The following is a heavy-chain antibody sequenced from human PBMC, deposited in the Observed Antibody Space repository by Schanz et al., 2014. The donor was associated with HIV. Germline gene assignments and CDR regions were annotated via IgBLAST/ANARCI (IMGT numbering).Heavy chain of an antibody. CDR3: ARVGYGGNSDWFDP. D-gene: IGHD2-21*02. J-gene: IGHJ5*02. Sequence: QVQLQESGPRLVKPSQTLSLTCTVSGASISSDGYYWSWIRQHPGRGLEWIGYIYYSGSTFYNPSLKSRVAMSVDTSKNQFSLRLSSVTAADTAVYYCARVGYGGNSDWFDPWGQGTLVTVSS. CDR2: IYYSGST. CDR1: GASISSDGYY. V-gene: IGHV4-31*03.